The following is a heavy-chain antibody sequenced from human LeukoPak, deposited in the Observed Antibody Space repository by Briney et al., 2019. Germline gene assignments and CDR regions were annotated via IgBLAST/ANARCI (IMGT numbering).Heavy chain of an antibody. CDR3: ARDDSGPDY. Sequence: GGSLRLSCAASGFTFSSYWMSWVRQAPGKGLEWVANMNQDGSEKYYVDSVKGRFTISGDNAENSLYLQMNSLRAVDTAVYYCARDDSGPDYWGQGTLVTVSS. V-gene: IGHV3-7*01. D-gene: IGHD6-19*01. CDR2: MNQDGSEK. J-gene: IGHJ4*02. CDR1: GFTFSSYW.